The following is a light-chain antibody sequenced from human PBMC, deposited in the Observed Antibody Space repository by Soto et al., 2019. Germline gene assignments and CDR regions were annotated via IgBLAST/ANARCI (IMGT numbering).Light chain of an antibody. CDR3: QQYGSSPWT. CDR1: QSVSSN. V-gene: IGKV3-20*01. CDR2: GAS. Sequence: EIVSTHSPSTRSLTPVETATLSCKTTQSVSSNLASYQQKPGQAPRLLIYGASTRATGIPDRFSGCGSGTGFALTIIRLEPEEFAVYYCQQYGSSPWTFGQGTKVDI. J-gene: IGKJ1*01.